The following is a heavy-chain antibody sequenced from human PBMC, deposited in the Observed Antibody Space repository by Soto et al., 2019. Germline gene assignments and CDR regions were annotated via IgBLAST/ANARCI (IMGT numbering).Heavy chain of an antibody. CDR3: TRDHFPYYYDGSGYYAD. Sequence: EVQLVESGGGLVKPGRSLRLSCTASGFTFGDYAMSWFRQAPGKGLEWVGFIRSKAYGGTTEYAASVKGRFTISRDDSKSIAYLQMNSLKTEDTAVYYCTRDHFPYYYDGSGYYADWGQGTLVTVSS. CDR2: IRSKAYGGTT. V-gene: IGHV3-49*05. CDR1: GFTFGDYA. J-gene: IGHJ4*02. D-gene: IGHD3-22*01.